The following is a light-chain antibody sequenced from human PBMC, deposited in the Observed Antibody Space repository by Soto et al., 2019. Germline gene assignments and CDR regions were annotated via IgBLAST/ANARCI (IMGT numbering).Light chain of an antibody. V-gene: IGLV1-40*01. J-gene: IGLJ3*02. CDR3: QSYDSSLSGWM. CDR2: GYT. CDR1: SSNIGAGYD. Sequence: QSVLTQPPSVSGAPRQRVTISCTGSSSNIGAGYDVQWYQQVPGTAPKLLIYGYTTRPSGVPDRFSGSKSGTSASLAITGLQAEDEADYYCQSYDSSLSGWMFGGGTKLTVL.